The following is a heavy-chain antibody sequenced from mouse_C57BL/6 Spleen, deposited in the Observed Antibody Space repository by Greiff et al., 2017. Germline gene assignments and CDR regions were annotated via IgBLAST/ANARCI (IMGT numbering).Heavy chain of an antibody. V-gene: IGHV14-1*01. CDR2: IGPEDGAT. CDR3: RPLSKGFAY. J-gene: IGHJ3*01. CDR1: GFNFRDYY. Sequence: EVQLQESGAELVRPGASVKLSCTASGFNFRDYYMHWVKQRPEQGLEWIGRIGPEDGATDYAAKFQGKGTMTADTSSNTASLQLSSLTSEDTAVYYCRPLSKGFAYWGQGTLVTVSA. D-gene: IGHD2-5*01.